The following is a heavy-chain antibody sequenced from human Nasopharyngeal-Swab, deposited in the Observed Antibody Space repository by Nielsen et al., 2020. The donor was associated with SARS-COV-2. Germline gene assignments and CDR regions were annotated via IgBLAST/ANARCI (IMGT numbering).Heavy chain of an antibody. D-gene: IGHD6-13*01. CDR2: IKQDGSEK. CDR3: ARVGSSSWYFDY. Sequence: GESLKISCAASGFTFSSYWMSWVRQAPGKGLEWVANIKQDGSEKYYVDSVKGRFTISRDNAKNSLYLQMNSLRAEDTAVYYCARVGSSSWYFDYWGQGTLVTVPS. V-gene: IGHV3-7*01. J-gene: IGHJ4*02. CDR1: GFTFSSYW.